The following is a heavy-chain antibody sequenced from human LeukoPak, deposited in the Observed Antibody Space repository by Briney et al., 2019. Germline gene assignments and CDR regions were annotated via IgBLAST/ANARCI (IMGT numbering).Heavy chain of an antibody. V-gene: IGHV3-43*02. D-gene: IGHD6-6*01. J-gene: IGHJ4*02. CDR1: GFTFDDYA. Sequence: PGGSLRLSCAASGFTFDDYAMHWVRQAPGKGLEWVSLISGDGGSTYYADSVKGRFTISRDNSKNTLYLQMNSLRAEDTAVYYCAKAQYSSSSSFDYWGQGTLVTVSS. CDR2: ISGDGGST. CDR3: AKAQYSSSSSFDY.